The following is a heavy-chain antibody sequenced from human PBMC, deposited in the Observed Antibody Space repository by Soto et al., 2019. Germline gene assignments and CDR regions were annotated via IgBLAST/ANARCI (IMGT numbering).Heavy chain of an antibody. D-gene: IGHD3-22*01. CDR3: ARTNYYDSSGYYY. Sequence: SETLSLTCAVYGGSFSGYYWSWIRQPPGKGLEWIGEINHSGSTNYNPSLKSRVTISVDTSKNQFSLKLSSVTAADTAVYYCARTNYYDSSGYYYWGQGTLVTVSS. J-gene: IGHJ4*02. CDR1: GGSFSGYY. CDR2: INHSGST. V-gene: IGHV4-34*01.